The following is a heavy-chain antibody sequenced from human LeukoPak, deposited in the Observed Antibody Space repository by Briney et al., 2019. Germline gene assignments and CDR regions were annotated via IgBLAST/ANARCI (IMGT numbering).Heavy chain of an antibody. D-gene: IGHD1-26*01. CDR2: IIPIFGIA. CDR3: ARATVGATAFDY. Sequence: SVKASCKASEGTFSSYAVSWVRQAPGQGLEWMGRIIPIFGIANYAQKFQGRVTITADKSTSTAYMELSSLRSEDTAVYYCARATVGATAFDYWGQGALVTVSS. CDR1: EGTFSSYA. J-gene: IGHJ4*02. V-gene: IGHV1-69*04.